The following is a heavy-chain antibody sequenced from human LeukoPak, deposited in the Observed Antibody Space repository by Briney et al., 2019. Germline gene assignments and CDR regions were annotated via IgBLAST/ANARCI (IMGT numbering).Heavy chain of an antibody. D-gene: IGHD3-3*02. V-gene: IGHV3-30*18. Sequence: PGGSLRLSCAAAGFTFSIFGMRWVRQAPGKGLEWVAVISYDGSHKYYEDSVKGRFTISRDNSKNTLYLQMNSMKAEDTALYYCANKFPGALASSPDYWGQGTLVTVSS. CDR1: GFTFSIFG. CDR2: ISYDGSHK. J-gene: IGHJ4*02. CDR3: ANKFPGALASSPDY.